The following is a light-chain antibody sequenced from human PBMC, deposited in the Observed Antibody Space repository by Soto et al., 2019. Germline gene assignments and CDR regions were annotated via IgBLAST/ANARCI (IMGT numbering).Light chain of an antibody. J-gene: IGLJ3*02. CDR3: SSFTTLTTWV. CDR2: EVY. CDR1: SSDVGAYNY. Sequence: QSALTQPASVSGSPGQSITISCTGTSSDVGAYNYVSWYQQHPGRAPKLLIYEVYYRPSGVSNLFSCSKSGNTAYLTIAWLQAEDEADYYCSSFTTLTTWVFGGGTKLTVL. V-gene: IGLV2-14*01.